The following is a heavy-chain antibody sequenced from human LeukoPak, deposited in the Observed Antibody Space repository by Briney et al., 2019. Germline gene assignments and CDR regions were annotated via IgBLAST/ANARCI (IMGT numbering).Heavy chain of an antibody. V-gene: IGHV3-30*04. J-gene: IGHJ3*02. CDR1: GFTLSTYS. CDR2: LSYDGRND. D-gene: IGHD3-3*01. CDR3: TRAPGTGPLTVRWSGPFDI. Sequence: GGSLRLSCAASGFTLSTYSIHWVRQAPGKGLEWVAVLSYDGRNDYYAESVKGRFTISRDNSKNTLFLQMNSLRAEDTAMYYCTRAPGTGPLTVRWSGPFDIWGQGTMVTVSS.